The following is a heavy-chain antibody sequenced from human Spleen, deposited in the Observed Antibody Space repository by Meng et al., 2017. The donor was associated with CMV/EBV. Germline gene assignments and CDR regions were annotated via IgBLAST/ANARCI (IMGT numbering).Heavy chain of an antibody. CDR1: GFTFSSYA. CDR3: ARDKPVPPAIRGYYYYGMDV. V-gene: IGHV3-23*01. D-gene: IGHD2-2*02. CDR2: ISGSGGNT. J-gene: IGHJ6*02. Sequence: GESLKISCAASGFTFSSYAMNWVRQAPGKGLEWVSAISGSGGNTYYADSVKGRFTISRDNSKNTLYLQMFSLRGEETAIYFCARDKPVPPAIRGYYYYGMDVWGQGTTVTVSS.